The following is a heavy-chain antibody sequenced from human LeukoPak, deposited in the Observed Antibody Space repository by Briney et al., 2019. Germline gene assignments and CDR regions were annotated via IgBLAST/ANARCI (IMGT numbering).Heavy chain of an antibody. V-gene: IGHV4-31*11. CDR3: ARGFMRELLDY. Sequence: SETLSLTCAVYGGSFSGYYWSWIRQHPGKGLEWIGYIYYSGSTYYNPSLKSRVTISVDTSKNQFSLKLSSVTAADTAVYYCARGFMRELLDYWGQGTLVTVSS. D-gene: IGHD1-26*01. CDR1: GGSFSGYY. CDR2: IYYSGST. J-gene: IGHJ4*02.